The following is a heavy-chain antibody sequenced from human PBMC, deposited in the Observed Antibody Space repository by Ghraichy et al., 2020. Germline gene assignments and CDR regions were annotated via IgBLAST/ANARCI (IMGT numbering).Heavy chain of an antibody. CDR2: ISYDGSNK. CDR1: GFTFSSYA. V-gene: IGHV3-30*04. Sequence: GGSLRLSCAASGFTFSSYAMHWVRQAPGKGLEWVAVISYDGSNKYYVDSVKGRFTISRDNSKNTLYLQMNSLRAEDTAVYYCARYSGYDFRNYFDYWGQGTLVTVSS. D-gene: IGHD5-12*01. J-gene: IGHJ4*02. CDR3: ARYSGYDFRNYFDY.